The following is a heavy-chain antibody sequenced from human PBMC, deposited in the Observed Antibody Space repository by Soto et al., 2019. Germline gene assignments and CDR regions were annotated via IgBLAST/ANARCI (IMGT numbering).Heavy chain of an antibody. CDR2: IWHVGYT. Sequence: SETLSLTCTVSGDSISTSSYFWGWIRQPPGKGLEWIGSIWHVGYTYYNPSLKSRVTISVDTSKNQFSLKLTSVTAADTAIYYCVRRPSQGYYSYYIDVWGKGTTVTVSS. CDR3: VRRPSQGYYSYYIDV. CDR1: GDSISTSSYF. V-gene: IGHV4-39*01. J-gene: IGHJ6*03.